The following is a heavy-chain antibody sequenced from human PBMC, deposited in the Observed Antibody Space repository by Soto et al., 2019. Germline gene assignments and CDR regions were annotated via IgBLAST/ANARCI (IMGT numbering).Heavy chain of an antibody. CDR2: ISYDGSNQ. CDR1: GFTFNIYG. Sequence: PGGSLRLSCAASGFTFNIYGMHWVRQAPDKGLEWVALISYDGSNQYYADSVKGRFTISRDNAKNSLYLQMNSLRAEDTAVYYCARDSHHYYDSSGYSHYYYYYGMDVWGQGTTVTVSS. CDR3: ARDSHHYYDSSGYSHYYYYYGMDV. J-gene: IGHJ6*02. V-gene: IGHV3-30*03. D-gene: IGHD3-22*01.